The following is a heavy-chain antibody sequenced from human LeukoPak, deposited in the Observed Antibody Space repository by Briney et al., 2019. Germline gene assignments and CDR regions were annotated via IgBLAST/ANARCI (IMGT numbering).Heavy chain of an antibody. CDR1: GGSISSNSYY. D-gene: IGHD3-10*01. V-gene: IGHV4-39*07. J-gene: IGHJ6*03. CDR3: ARNTYYYGSGSYSHYYYYYMDV. CDR2: IYYSGST. Sequence: SETLSLTCTVSGGSISSNSYYWGWIRQPPGKGLEWIGSIYYSGSTNYNPSLKSRVTISVDTSKNQFSLKLSSVTAADTAVYYCARNTYYYGSGSYSHYYYYYMDVWGKGPRSPSP.